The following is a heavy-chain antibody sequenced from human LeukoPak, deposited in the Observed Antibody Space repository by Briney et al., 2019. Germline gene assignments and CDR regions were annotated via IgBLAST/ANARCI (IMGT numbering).Heavy chain of an antibody. V-gene: IGHV3-48*04. CDR3: ARLAGYCSGGSCYSEYNWFDP. D-gene: IGHD2-15*01. Sequence: PGGALRLSCAASGFTISSYWMHWVRQAPGKGLEWVSYISSSGSTIYYADSVKGRFTISRDNAENSLYLQMNNLRAEDTAVYYCARLAGYCSGGSCYSEYNWFDPWGQGTLVTVSS. J-gene: IGHJ5*02. CDR1: GFTISSYW. CDR2: ISSSGSTI.